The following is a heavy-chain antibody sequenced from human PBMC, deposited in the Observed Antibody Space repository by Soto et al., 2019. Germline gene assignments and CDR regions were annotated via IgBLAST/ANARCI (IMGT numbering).Heavy chain of an antibody. CDR1: GGSISSYY. V-gene: IGHV4-59*01. CDR3: ARKSRDGYIDY. CDR2: IYYSGST. J-gene: IGHJ4*02. D-gene: IGHD2-2*01. Sequence: LSLTCTVSGGSISSYYWSWIRQPPGKGLEWIGYIYYSGSTNYNPSLKSRVTISVDTSKNQFSLKLSSVTAADTAVYYCARKSRDGYIDYWGQGTLVTVSS.